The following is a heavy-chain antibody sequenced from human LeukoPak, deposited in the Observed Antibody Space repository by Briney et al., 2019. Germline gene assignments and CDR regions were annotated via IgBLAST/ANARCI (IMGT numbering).Heavy chain of an antibody. D-gene: IGHD6-19*01. CDR3: AREVAVAGYFDY. CDR2: ISSSSSYI. CDR1: GFTFSSYS. V-gene: IGHV3-21*01. Sequence: PGGSLRLSCAASGFTFSSYSMNWVRQAPGKGLEWVSSISSSSSYIYYADSVKGRFTISRDNAKNSLYLQMNSLRAEDTAVYYCAREVAVAGYFDYWGQGTLVTVSS. J-gene: IGHJ4*02.